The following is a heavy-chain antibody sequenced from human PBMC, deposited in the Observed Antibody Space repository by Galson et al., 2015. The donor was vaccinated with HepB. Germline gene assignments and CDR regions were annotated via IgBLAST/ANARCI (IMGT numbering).Heavy chain of an antibody. V-gene: IGHV4-31*03. CDR2: IYYSGST. J-gene: IGHJ4*02. CDR1: GGPISSGGYS. CDR3: ARGGRGISCFDY. Sequence: TLSLTCTVSGGPISSGGYSWTWVRQHPGKGLEWIGYIYYSGSTYYNPSLKSRVTISVDTSKNQFSLKLSSVTAADTAVYYCARGGRGISCFDYWGQGTLVTVSS. D-gene: IGHD4-23*01.